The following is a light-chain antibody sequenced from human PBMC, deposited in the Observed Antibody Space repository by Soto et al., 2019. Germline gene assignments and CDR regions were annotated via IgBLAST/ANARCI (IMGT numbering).Light chain of an antibody. CDR1: NSNIGSNS. V-gene: IGLV1-47*02. J-gene: IGLJ3*02. CDR2: SNN. CDR3: AAWDDSLTAWV. Sequence: QSALTQPPSASGTPGQRVTISCSGSNSNIGSNSVSWYQQLPLRAPKLLIYSNNQRPSGVPGRFSGSKSGTSASMAISGVRSEDEADYYCAAWDDSLTAWVFGGGTKVTVL.